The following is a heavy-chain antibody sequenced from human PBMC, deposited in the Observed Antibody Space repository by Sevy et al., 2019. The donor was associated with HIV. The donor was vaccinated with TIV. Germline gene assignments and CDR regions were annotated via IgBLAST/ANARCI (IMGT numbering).Heavy chain of an antibody. J-gene: IGHJ1*01. V-gene: IGHV3-23*01. D-gene: IGHD2-21*02. CDR2: ITGNSVTT. CDR3: AKDGVYGGDFEYFLH. CDR1: GFTFSSYA. Sequence: GGSLRLSCAASGFTFSSYAVSWVRQAPGKGLDWVSSITGNSVTTYYADSEKGRFTISRDNSKNTLYLQMDSLRAEDTAVYYCAKDGVYGGDFEYFLHWGQGTLVTVSS.